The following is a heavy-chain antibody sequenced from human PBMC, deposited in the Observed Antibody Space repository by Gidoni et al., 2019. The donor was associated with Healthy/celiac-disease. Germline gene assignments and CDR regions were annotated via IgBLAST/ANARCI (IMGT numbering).Heavy chain of an antibody. V-gene: IGHV1-46*01. J-gene: IGHJ4*02. Sequence: HVQLVQSGAEVKKPGASVTVSCKASGYPFTSYYMHWVRQAPGQGLEWMGIINPSGGSTSYAQKFQGRVTMTRDTSTSTVYMELSSLRSEDTAVYYCAREEYYYGSGSYKIPFDYWGQGTLVTVSS. CDR1: GYPFTSYY. CDR2: INPSGGST. D-gene: IGHD3-10*01. CDR3: AREEYYYGSGSYKIPFDY.